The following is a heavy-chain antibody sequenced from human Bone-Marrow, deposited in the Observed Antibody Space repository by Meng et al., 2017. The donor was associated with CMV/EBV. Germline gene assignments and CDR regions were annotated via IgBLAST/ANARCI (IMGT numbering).Heavy chain of an antibody. CDR2: ISAYNGNT. CDR3: ARDLVRFLEWLPRSVGSFYYYNGMDV. CDR1: GYTFTSYG. V-gene: IGHV1-18*01. D-gene: IGHD3-3*01. J-gene: IGHJ6*02. Sequence: ASVKVSCKASGYTFTSYGISWVRQAPGQGLEWMGWISAYNGNTNYAQKLQGRVTMTTDTSTSTAYMELRSLRSDDTAVYYCARDLVRFLEWLPRSVGSFYYYNGMDVWGQGTTVTVSS.